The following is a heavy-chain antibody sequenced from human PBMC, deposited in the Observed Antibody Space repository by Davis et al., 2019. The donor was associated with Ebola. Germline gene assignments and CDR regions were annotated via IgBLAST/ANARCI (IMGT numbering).Heavy chain of an antibody. CDR2: IYYSGST. D-gene: IGHD3-16*01. CDR3: ASTSEYVRT. V-gene: IGHV4-59*06. J-gene: IGHJ5*02. Sequence: SETLSLTCTVSGGSISSYYWSWVRQPPGKGLEWIGYIYYSGSTYYNPSLKSRVTISLHTSKNQFSLNLSSVTAADTAVYFCASTSEYVRTWGQGTLVTVSS. CDR1: GGSISSYY.